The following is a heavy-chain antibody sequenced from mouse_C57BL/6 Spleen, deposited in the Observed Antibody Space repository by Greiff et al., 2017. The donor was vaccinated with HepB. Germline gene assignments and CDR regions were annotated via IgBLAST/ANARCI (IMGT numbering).Heavy chain of an antibody. J-gene: IGHJ4*01. D-gene: IGHD2-1*01. V-gene: IGHV1-54*01. CDR1: GYAFTNYL. CDR2: INPGSGGT. Sequence: VQLQQSGAELVRPGTSVKVSCKASGYAFTNYLIEWVKQRPGQGLEWIGVINPGSGGTNYNEKFKGKATLTADKSSSTAYMQLSSLTSEDSAVYFCARGGNHGNFWAMDYWGQGTSVTVSS. CDR3: ARGGNHGNFWAMDY.